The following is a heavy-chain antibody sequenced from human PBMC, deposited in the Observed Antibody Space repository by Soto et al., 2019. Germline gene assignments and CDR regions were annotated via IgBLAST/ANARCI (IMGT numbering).Heavy chain of an antibody. V-gene: IGHV2-5*02. Sequence: QITLKESGPTLVKPTQPLTLTCTFSGFSLSTSGVGVGWIRQPPGKALERLALIYWDDDKRYSPSLKSRLTITKDTSKNQVVLTMTNMDPVDTATYYCAHSLYDYVWGTNWFDPWGQGTLVTVSS. J-gene: IGHJ5*02. D-gene: IGHD3-16*01. CDR2: IYWDDDK. CDR1: GFSLSTSGVG. CDR3: AHSLYDYVWGTNWFDP.